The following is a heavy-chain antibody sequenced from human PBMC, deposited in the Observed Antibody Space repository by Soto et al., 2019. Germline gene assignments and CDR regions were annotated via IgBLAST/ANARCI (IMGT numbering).Heavy chain of an antibody. V-gene: IGHV1-18*01. CDR2: ISAYNGNT. Sequence: GASVKVSCKASGYTFTSYAMHWVRQAPGQRLEWMGWISAYNGNTNYAQKLQGRVTMTTDTSTSTAYMELRSLRSDDTAVYYCARGRPEEYDVLTGYYTFYSDSWGQETLVTVSS. CDR3: ARGRPEEYDVLTGYYTFYSDS. J-gene: IGHJ4*02. CDR1: GYTFTSYA. D-gene: IGHD3-9*01.